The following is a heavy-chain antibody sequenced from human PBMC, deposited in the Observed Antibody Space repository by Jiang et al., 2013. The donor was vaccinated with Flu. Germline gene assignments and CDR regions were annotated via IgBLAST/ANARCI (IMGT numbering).Heavy chain of an antibody. Sequence: SGFTFSDYYMSWIRQAPGKGLEWVSYISSSGSTIYYADSVKGRFTISRDNAKNSLYLQMNSLRAEDTAVYYCARDSYSYGPNPPDYWGQGTLVTVSS. CDR1: GFTFSDYY. CDR2: ISSSGSTI. D-gene: IGHD5-18*01. CDR3: ARDSYSYGPNPPDY. V-gene: IGHV3-11*01. J-gene: IGHJ4*02.